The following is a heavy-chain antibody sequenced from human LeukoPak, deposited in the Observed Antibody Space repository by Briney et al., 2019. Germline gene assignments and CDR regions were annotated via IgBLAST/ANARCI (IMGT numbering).Heavy chain of an antibody. J-gene: IGHJ6*02. CDR3: ARDRVTSAAHHYYYGMDV. V-gene: IGHV1-69*04. D-gene: IGHD2-21*02. Sequence: ASVKVSCKASGGTFSSYAISWVRQAPGQGLEWMGRIIPILGIANYAQKFQGRVTITADKSTSTAYMELSSLRSEDTAVYYCARDRVTSAAHHYYYGMDVWGQGTTVTVSS. CDR1: GGTFSSYA. CDR2: IIPILGIA.